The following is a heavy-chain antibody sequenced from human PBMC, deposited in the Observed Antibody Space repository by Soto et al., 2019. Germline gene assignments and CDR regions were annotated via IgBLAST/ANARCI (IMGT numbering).Heavy chain of an antibody. V-gene: IGHV3-30*18. Sequence: PGGSLRLSCAASGFTFSSFGMHWVRQAPGKGLEWVAVISYDGANKYYADSVKGRFTISRDNSKNTLYLQMNSLRAEDTAVFYCANPTFLFGRAAVAGPFDYGGRGTLVPVSS. D-gene: IGHD6-19*01. CDR2: ISYDGANK. J-gene: IGHJ4*02. CDR3: ANPTFLFGRAAVAGPFDY. CDR1: GFTFSSFG.